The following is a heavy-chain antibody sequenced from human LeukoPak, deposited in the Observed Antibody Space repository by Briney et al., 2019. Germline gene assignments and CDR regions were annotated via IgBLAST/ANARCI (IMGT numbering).Heavy chain of an antibody. J-gene: IGHJ4*02. CDR3: ARDRGGGAAAGLSDY. CDR1: GFTFSSYS. CDR2: ISSSSSYI. Sequence: GGSLRLSCAASGFTFSSYSMNWVRQAPGKGLEWVSSISSSSSYIYYADSVKGRFTISRDNAKNSLYLQMNSLRAEDTAVYYCARDRGGGAAAGLSDYWGQGTLVTVSS. V-gene: IGHV3-21*01. D-gene: IGHD6-13*01.